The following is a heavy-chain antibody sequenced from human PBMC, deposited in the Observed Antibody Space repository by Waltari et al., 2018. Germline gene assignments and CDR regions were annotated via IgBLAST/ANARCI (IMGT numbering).Heavy chain of an antibody. J-gene: IGHJ4*02. V-gene: IGHV3-30-3*01. D-gene: IGHD6-13*01. CDR1: GFTFSSYA. Sequence: QVQLVESGGGVVQPGRSLRLSCAASGFTFSSYAMQWVRQAPGKGLEWVAVISYDGSNKYYADSVKGRFTISRDNSKNTLYLQMNSLRAEDTAVYYCARDRLIAAAGTGCDYWGQGTLVTVSS. CDR3: ARDRLIAAAGTGCDY. CDR2: ISYDGSNK.